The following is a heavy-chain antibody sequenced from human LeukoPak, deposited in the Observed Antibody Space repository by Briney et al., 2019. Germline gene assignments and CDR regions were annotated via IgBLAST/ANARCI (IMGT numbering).Heavy chain of an antibody. CDR3: ARRGNYYYYMDV. CDR1: GFTFSSYS. V-gene: IGHV3-48*01. D-gene: IGHD3-16*01. J-gene: IGHJ6*03. CDR2: ISSSSSTI. Sequence: GGSLRLSCAASGFTFSSYSMNWVRQAPGKGLEWVSYISSSSSTIYYADSVKGRFTISRDNSKNTLYLQMNSLRAEDTAVYYCARRGNYYYYMDVWGKGTTVTISS.